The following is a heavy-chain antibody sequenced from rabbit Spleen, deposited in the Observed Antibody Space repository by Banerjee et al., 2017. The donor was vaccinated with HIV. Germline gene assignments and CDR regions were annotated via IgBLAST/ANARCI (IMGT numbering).Heavy chain of an antibody. J-gene: IGHJ3*01. CDR1: GFSFSSSDY. CDR2: INAATAKP. V-gene: IGHV1S40*01. D-gene: IGHD8-1*01. CDR3: ARDTGTSFSSYGMDL. Sequence: QSLEESGGGLVQPEGSLALTCKASGFSFSSSDYICWVRQAPGKGLEWIACINAATAKPVYATWAKGRFTCSKTSSTTVTLQMTSLTVADTATYFCARDTGTSFSSYGMDLWGQGTLVTVS.